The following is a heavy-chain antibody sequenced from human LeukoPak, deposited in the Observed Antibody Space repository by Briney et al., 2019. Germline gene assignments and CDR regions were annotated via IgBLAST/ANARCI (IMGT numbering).Heavy chain of an antibody. CDR2: IWHDGSNK. J-gene: IGHJ4*02. CDR3: ARDPENSPGYSSSWSTLDY. CDR1: GFTFSGSA. V-gene: IGHV3-33*08. D-gene: IGHD6-13*01. Sequence: GGSLRLSCAASGFTFSGSAMHWVRQAPGKGLEWVAVIWHDGSNKYYADSVKGRFTISGDNSKNTLYLQMNSLRAEDTAVYYCARDPENSPGYSSSWSTLDYWGQGTLVTVSS.